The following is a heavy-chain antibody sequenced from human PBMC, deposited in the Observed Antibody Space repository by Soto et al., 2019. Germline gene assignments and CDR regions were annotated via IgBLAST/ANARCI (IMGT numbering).Heavy chain of an antibody. D-gene: IGHD2-2*01. CDR3: ARGRCSSTSCLYYYYMDV. J-gene: IGHJ6*03. CDR2: IYHSGST. Sequence: PSETLSLTCAVSSGSISSSNWWSWVRQPPGKGLEWIGEIYHSGSTNYNPSLKSRVTISVDKSKNQFSLKLSSVTAADTAVYYCARGRCSSTSCLYYYYMDVWGKGTTVTVS. CDR1: SGSISSSNW. V-gene: IGHV4-4*02.